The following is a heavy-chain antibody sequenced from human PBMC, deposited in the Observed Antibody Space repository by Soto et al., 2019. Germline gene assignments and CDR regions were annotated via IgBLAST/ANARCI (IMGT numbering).Heavy chain of an antibody. CDR1: GGSISSSNW. J-gene: IGHJ5*02. V-gene: IGHV4-4*02. CDR3: ASRYDFWSGYSYNWFDP. D-gene: IGHD3-3*01. Sequence: PSETLSLTCAVSGGSISSSNWWSWVRQPPGKGLEWIGEIYHSGSTNYNPSLESRVTISVDKSKNQFSLKLSSVTAADTAVYYCASRYDFWSGYSYNWFDPCGQGTLVTVSS. CDR2: IYHSGST.